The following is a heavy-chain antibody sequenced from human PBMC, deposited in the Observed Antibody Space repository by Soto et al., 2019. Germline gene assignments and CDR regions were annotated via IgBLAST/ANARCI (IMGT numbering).Heavy chain of an antibody. CDR2: ISSSGSTI. J-gene: IGHJ4*02. D-gene: IGHD2-8*01. CDR1: GFTFSDYY. CDR3: ARDDSTNGVYFIDY. Sequence: GGSLRLSCEASGFTFSDYYMSWIRQAPGKGLEWVSYISSSGSTIYYADSVKGRFTISRDNAKNSLYLQMNSLRAEDTAVYYCARDDSTNGVYFIDYWGQGTLVTVSS. V-gene: IGHV3-11*01.